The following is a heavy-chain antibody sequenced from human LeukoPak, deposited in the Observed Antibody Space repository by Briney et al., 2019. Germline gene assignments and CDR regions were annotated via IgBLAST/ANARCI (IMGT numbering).Heavy chain of an antibody. CDR1: GFTFSSYA. CDR2: ISGSGITT. CDR3: AKDLRF. J-gene: IGHJ4*02. V-gene: IGHV3-23*01. D-gene: IGHD3-3*01. Sequence: GGSLRLSCAASGFTFSSYAMSWVRQAPGKGLEWVSAISGSGITTYYEDSVKGRFAIYRDNSKNTLYLQMSSLRAEDTAVYFCAKDLRFGGQGTLVTVSS.